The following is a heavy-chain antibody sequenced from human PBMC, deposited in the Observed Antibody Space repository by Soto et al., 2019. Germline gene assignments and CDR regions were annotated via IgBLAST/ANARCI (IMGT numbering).Heavy chain of an antibody. CDR2: ISSSSSYI. J-gene: IGHJ4*02. D-gene: IGHD3-22*01. CDR3: ARGRGVVVIYDY. Sequence: VQLVESGGGLVKPGGSLRLSCAASGFTFSSYSMNWVRQAPGKGLEWVSSISSSSSYIYYADSVKGRFTISRDNAKNSLYLQMNSLRAEDTAVYYCARGRGVVVIYDYWGQGTLVTVSS. V-gene: IGHV3-21*01. CDR1: GFTFSSYS.